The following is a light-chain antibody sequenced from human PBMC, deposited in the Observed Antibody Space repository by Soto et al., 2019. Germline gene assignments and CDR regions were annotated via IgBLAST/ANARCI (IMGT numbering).Light chain of an antibody. CDR2: DAS. J-gene: IGKJ5*01. CDR1: QAISTY. Sequence: DIQMTQSPSSLSASVGDRVTITCQASQAISTYLNWYQQKPGKAPKLLIYDASNLETGVPSRFSGSGSGTDFTFTISSLQPEDIATYYCQQFEDFPRAIIFGQGTRLEIK. V-gene: IGKV1-33*01. CDR3: QQFEDFPRAII.